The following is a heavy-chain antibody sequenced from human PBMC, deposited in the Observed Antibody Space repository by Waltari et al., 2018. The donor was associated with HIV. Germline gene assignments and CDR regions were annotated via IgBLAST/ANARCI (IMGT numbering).Heavy chain of an antibody. Sequence: QVQLVQSGAEVKKTGSSVKVSCKASGGTFSSYAISWGRQAPGQGLEWMGGISPICGRANYAQKFQGRFTITADESTSTAYMELSSLRSEDTAVYYCARPSKGFSATDYYFDYWGQGTLVTVSS. CDR3: ARPSKGFSATDYYFDY. J-gene: IGHJ4*02. V-gene: IGHV1-69*01. CDR1: GGTFSSYA. CDR2: ISPICGRA.